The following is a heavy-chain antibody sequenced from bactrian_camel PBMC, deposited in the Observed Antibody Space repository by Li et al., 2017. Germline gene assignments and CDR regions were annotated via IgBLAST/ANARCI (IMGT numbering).Heavy chain of an antibody. CDR2: IYTGSGIT. D-gene: IGHD1*01. Sequence: HVQLVESGGGSVQAGGSLRLSCAVSGYLYNMYCVGWFRQAPGKEREGVAYIYTGSGITYYADSVKGRFTISRDNNKNTVYLEMNSLVTEDTAVYYCATDRFRWDDYTPLSQGTQVTVS. CDR1: GYLYNMYC. J-gene: IGHJ4*01. V-gene: IGHV3S54*01.